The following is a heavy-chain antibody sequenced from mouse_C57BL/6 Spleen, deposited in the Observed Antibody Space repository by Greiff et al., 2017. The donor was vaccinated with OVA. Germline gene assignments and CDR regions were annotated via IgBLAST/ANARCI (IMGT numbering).Heavy chain of an antibody. CDR3: ARRGYAWFAY. J-gene: IGHJ3*01. CDR2: IYPGDGDT. D-gene: IGHD2-14*01. V-gene: IGHV1-82*01. Sequence: VQLQQSGPELVKPGASVKISCKASGYAFSSSWMNWVKPRPGKGLEWIGRIYPGDGDTNYNGKFKGKATLTADKSSSTAYMQLSSLTSEDSAVYFCARRGYAWFAYWGQGTLVTVS. CDR1: GYAFSSSW.